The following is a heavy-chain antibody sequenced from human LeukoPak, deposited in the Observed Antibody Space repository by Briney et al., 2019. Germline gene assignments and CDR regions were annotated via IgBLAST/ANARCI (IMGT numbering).Heavy chain of an antibody. CDR2: IWYDGSNK. CDR3: ARERYFDWLLRTPDY. V-gene: IGHV3-33*01. J-gene: IGHJ4*02. Sequence: GGSLRLSCAASGFTFSSYGMHWVRQAPGKGLEWVAVIWYDGSNKYYADSVKGRFTISRDNSKNTLYLQMNSLRAEDTAVYYCARERYFDWLLRTPDYWGQGTLVTVSS. CDR1: GFTFSSYG. D-gene: IGHD3-9*01.